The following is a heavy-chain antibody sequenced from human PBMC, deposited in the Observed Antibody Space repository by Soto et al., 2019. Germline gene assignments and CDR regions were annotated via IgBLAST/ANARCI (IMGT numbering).Heavy chain of an antibody. CDR1: GGSIISGGYY. J-gene: IGHJ4*02. D-gene: IGHD3-22*01. V-gene: IGHV4-31*03. CDR3: ARGYDSSGYAAVGEYFDY. CDR2: IYYSGST. Sequence: PSETPSLTCTVSGGSIISGGYYWSWIRKHPGKGLEWIGYIYYSGSTYYNPSLKSRVTISVDTSKNQFSLKLSSVTAADTAVYYCARGYDSSGYAAVGEYFDYWGQGTLVTVSS.